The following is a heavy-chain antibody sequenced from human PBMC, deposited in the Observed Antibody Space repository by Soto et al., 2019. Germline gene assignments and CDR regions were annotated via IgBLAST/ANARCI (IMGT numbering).Heavy chain of an antibody. CDR1: GYIFTDYD. CDR3: ARPYCGTNSCHNWFDS. Sequence: QVQLVQSGAEVKKPGASVKVSCKASGYIFTDYDVNWVRQAPGQGLEWMGWINPKSGGIKYAQKLQGRVTMTTDTFITTAYMELSVLRSDATAVYYCARPYCGTNSCHNWFDSWGQGTLVTVSS. D-gene: IGHD2-2*01. J-gene: IGHJ5*01. CDR2: INPKSGGI. V-gene: IGHV1-2*02.